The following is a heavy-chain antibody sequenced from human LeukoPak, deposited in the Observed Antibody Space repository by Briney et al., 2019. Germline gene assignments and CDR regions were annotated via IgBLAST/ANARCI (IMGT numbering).Heavy chain of an antibody. D-gene: IGHD3-22*01. CDR1: GYTFTSYA. CDR3: ARDLPSIYDSSGYPDY. V-gene: IGHV7-4-1*02. J-gene: IGHJ4*02. Sequence: ASVKVSCKASGYTFTSYAMNWVRQAPGQGLEWMGWINTNTGNPTYAQGFTGRFVFSLDTSVSTAYLQISSLKAEDTAVYYCARDLPSIYDSSGYPDYWGQGTLVTVSS. CDR2: INTNTGNP.